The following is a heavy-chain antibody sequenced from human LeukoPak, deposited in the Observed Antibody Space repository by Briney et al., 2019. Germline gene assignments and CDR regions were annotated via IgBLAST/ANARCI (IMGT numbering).Heavy chain of an antibody. CDR1: GGSFSGYY. J-gene: IGHJ4*02. Sequence: PSETLSLTCAVYGGSFSGYYWSWIRQPPGKGLEWIGEINHSGSTNYNPSLKSRVTISVDTSKNQFSLKLSSVTAAGTAVYYCASAVLPLGFSDYWGQGTLVTVSS. V-gene: IGHV4-34*01. D-gene: IGHD7-27*01. CDR2: INHSGST. CDR3: ASAVLPLGFSDY.